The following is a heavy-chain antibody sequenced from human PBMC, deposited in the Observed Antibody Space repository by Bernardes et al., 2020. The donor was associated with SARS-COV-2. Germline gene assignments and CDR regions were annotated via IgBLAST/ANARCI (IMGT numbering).Heavy chain of an antibody. V-gene: IGHV3-23*01. J-gene: IGHJ4*02. CDR2: ITSSGVTT. CDR1: GITFNVYG. D-gene: IGHD4-4*01. Sequence: GWSLRLSCETSGITFNVYGMNWVRQTPAKGLEWVSGITSSGVTTHYADSVKGRFTISRDNSRNTVYLQLNSLRVEDTAIYYCARTYGGNSAGLDYWGQGTLVTVSS. CDR3: ARTYGGNSAGLDY.